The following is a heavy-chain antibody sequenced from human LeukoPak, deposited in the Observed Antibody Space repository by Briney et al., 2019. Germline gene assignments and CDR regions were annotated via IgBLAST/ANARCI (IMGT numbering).Heavy chain of an antibody. CDR3: ARGAVGQHPSKGDAFDI. Sequence: SQTLSLTCAISGDSVSSNSAAWSWIRQSPSRGLEWLGRTYYRSNWYNDYAVFVKSRITINPDTSKNQFFLQLNSLTPEDTAVYYCARGAVGQHPSKGDAFDIWGQGTMVTVSS. D-gene: IGHD1-1*01. CDR2: TYYRSNWYN. CDR1: GDSVSSNSAA. V-gene: IGHV6-1*01. J-gene: IGHJ3*02.